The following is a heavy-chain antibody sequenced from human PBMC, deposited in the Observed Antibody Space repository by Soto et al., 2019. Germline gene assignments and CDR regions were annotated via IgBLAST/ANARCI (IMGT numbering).Heavy chain of an antibody. CDR3: ARDHHLAAAASYYFDY. V-gene: IGHV1-69*01. D-gene: IGHD6-13*01. Sequence: QVQLVQSGAEVKKPGSSVKVSCKASGGTFSSYAISWVRQAPGQGLEWMGGIIPIFGTTNYAQKFQGRVTITADESTSTAYMELSSLRSEDTAVYYCARDHHLAAAASYYFDYWGQGTLVTVSS. CDR1: GGTFSSYA. CDR2: IIPIFGTT. J-gene: IGHJ4*02.